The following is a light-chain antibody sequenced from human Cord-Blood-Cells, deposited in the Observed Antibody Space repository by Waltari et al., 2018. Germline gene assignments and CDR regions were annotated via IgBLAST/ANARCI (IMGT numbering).Light chain of an antibody. CDR1: SSDVGGYNY. CDR2: DVS. Sequence: QSALTQPASVSGSPGQSITISCTGTSSDVGGYNYVSWYQPHPGKAPKLMIYDVSNRPSGVSNRCCGSKSGNTASLTISGLQAEDEADYYCSSYTSSSTVVFGGGTKLTVL. V-gene: IGLV2-14*01. CDR3: SSYTSSSTVV. J-gene: IGLJ2*01.